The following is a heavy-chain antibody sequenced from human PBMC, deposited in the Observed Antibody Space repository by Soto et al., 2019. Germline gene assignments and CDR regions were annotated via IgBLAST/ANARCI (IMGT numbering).Heavy chain of an antibody. CDR3: ARDKGWLQFLGYYFDY. V-gene: IGHV1-69*01. J-gene: IGHJ4*02. Sequence: QVQLVQSGAEVKKPGSSVKVSCKASGGTFSSYAISWVRQAPGQGLEWMGGIIPIFGTANYAQKFQGRVTITADESTCTAYMELSSLRSEDTAVYYCARDKGWLQFLGYYFDYWGQGTLVTVSS. CDR1: GGTFSSYA. CDR2: IIPIFGTA. D-gene: IGHD5-12*01.